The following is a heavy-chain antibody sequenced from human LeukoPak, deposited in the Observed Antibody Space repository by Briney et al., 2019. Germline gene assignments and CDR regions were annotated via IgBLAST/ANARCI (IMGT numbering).Heavy chain of an antibody. CDR3: AREFAASTSLYYFDY. V-gene: IGHV7-4-1*02. J-gene: IGHJ4*02. D-gene: IGHD2-2*01. CDR2: INTNTGNP. CDR1: GYTFTSYA. Sequence: ASVKVSCKASGYTFTSYAMNWVRQAPGQGLEWMGWINTNTGNPTYAQGFTGRFVFSLDTSVSTAYLQISSPKAEDTAVYYCAREFAASTSLYYFDYWGQGTLVTVSS.